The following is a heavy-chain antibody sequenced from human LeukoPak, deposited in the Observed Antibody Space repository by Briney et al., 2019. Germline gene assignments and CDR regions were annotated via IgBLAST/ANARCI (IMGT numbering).Heavy chain of an antibody. D-gene: IGHD6-19*01. CDR2: ISSPYFNYI. V-gene: IGHV3-21*01. CDR3: ARERLYQQWLAT. Sequence: GGSLRLSCAASGFIFSSYVMSWVRQAPGKGLECVSSISSPYFNYIYYADSVKGRFTISRDNAKNSLYLQMNSLRAEDTAVYYCARERLYQQWLATWGQGTLVTVSS. J-gene: IGHJ5*02. CDR1: GFIFSSYV.